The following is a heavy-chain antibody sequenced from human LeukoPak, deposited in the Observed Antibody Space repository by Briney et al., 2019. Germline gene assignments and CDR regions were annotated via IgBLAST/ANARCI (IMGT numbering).Heavy chain of an antibody. CDR1: GFTFNHYW. CDR3: ARDPYDSSGYRTYYFDY. D-gene: IGHD3-22*01. CDR2: IKQDGSQI. Sequence: GGSLRLSCAASGFTFNHYWMSWVRQAPGKGLEWLANIKQDGSQIYYVDSVKGRFTTSRDNAKNSLYLQMNSLRAEDTALYYCARDPYDSSGYRTYYFDYWGQGTLVTVSS. J-gene: IGHJ4*02. V-gene: IGHV3-7*03.